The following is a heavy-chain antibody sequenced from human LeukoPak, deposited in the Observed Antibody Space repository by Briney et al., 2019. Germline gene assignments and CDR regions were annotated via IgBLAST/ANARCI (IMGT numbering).Heavy chain of an antibody. CDR3: ARRGSSNWYFDY. J-gene: IGHJ4*02. CDR1: GYSVTSYW. V-gene: IGHV5-51*01. CDR2: IYPDDSDT. D-gene: IGHD6-13*01. Sequence: GESLKISCKGSGYSVTSYWIGWVRQMPGKGLEWMGFIYPDDSDTIYSPSFQGQVTISADKSINTAYLQWSTVKASDTAMYYCARRGSSNWYFDYWGQGTLVTVSS.